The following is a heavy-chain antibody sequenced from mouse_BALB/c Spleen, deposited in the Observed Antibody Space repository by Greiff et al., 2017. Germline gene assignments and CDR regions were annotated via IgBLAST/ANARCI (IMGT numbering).Heavy chain of an antibody. Sequence: EVQGVESGGGLVKPGGSLKLSCAASGFTFSDYYMYWVRQTPEKRLEWVATISDGGSYTYYPDSLKGRFTISRDNAKNNLYMQMSSLKSEDTAMYYSARDALDGSLYAMDYWGQGTSVTVSS. CDR1: GFTFSDYY. CDR2: ISDGGSYT. V-gene: IGHV5-4*02. J-gene: IGHJ4*01. CDR3: ARDALDGSLYAMDY. D-gene: IGHD2-3*01.